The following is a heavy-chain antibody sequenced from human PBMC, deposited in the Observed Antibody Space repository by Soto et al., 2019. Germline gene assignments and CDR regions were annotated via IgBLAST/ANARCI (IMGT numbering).Heavy chain of an antibody. CDR1: GYTFTSYD. J-gene: IGHJ6*03. CDR3: ARFEGSSWYLYSYYYMDV. D-gene: IGHD6-13*01. CDR2: MNPNSGNT. Sequence: GASVKVSCKASGYTFTSYDINWGRQATGQGLEWMGWMNPNSGNTGYAQKFQGRVTMTRNTSISTAYMELSSLRSEDTAVYYCARFEGSSWYLYSYYYMDVWGKGTTVTVSS. V-gene: IGHV1-8*01.